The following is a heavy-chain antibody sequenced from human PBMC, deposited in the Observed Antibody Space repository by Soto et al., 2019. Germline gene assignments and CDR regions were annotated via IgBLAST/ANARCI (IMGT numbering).Heavy chain of an antibody. D-gene: IGHD3-22*01. CDR3: ARGRVTYYYDTPRRFDP. Sequence: ASVKVSCKASGYTFSSIGISWVRQAPGQGLEWMGWISPYKGNTHYALGLQGRVTMTTDTSTSTAYMELRSLRSDDTAVYYCARGRVTYYYDTPRRFDPWGQGTLVTVSS. J-gene: IGHJ5*02. CDR2: ISPYKGNT. V-gene: IGHV1-18*01. CDR1: GYTFSSIG.